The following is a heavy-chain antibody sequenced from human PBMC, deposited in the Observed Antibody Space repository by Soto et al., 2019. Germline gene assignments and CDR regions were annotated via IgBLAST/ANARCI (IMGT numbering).Heavy chain of an antibody. J-gene: IGHJ4*02. V-gene: IGHV1-18*01. CDR3: ARGRYGDY. CDR1: GYAFTTYG. Sequence: QVHLVQSGAEVKKPGASVKVSCQGSGYAFTTYGITWVRQAPGQGLEWMGWISAHNGNTNYAQKPQGRVTVTRDTSPSTAYMEMRSLRYDDTAVYYCARGRYGDYWGQGALVTVSS. CDR2: ISAHNGNT. D-gene: IGHD1-1*01.